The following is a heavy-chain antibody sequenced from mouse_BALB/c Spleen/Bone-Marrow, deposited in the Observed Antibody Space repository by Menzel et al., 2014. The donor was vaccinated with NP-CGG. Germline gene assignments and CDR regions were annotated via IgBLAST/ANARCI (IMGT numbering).Heavy chain of an antibody. D-gene: IGHD4-1*01. CDR3: ARRGNWDGRAAMDY. V-gene: IGHV5-6*02. Sequence: DVQLVESGGELVKPGGSLKLSCAASGFTFSSYGMSWVRQTPDKRLEWVATINSGSVNTYYIDSVKGRFTISRDNAKNTLYLQMSSLKSEDTAMYHCARRGNWDGRAAMDYWGQGTSVTVSS. J-gene: IGHJ4*01. CDR2: INSGSVNT. CDR1: GFTFSSYG.